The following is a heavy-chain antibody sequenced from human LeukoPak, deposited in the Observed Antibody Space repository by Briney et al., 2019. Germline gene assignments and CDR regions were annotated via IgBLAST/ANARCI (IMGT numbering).Heavy chain of an antibody. V-gene: IGHV4-39*07. CDR3: ATYSGTYSAFDI. CDR1: GGSISSSGYY. CDR2: IFYSGNT. Sequence: SETLSLTCTVSGGSISSSGYYWGWIRQPPGKGLEWIGSIFYSGNTYYNPSLKSRVAISVDTSKNHFSLRLNSVTAADTAVYYCATYSGTYSAFDIWGLGTLVTVSS. J-gene: IGHJ3*02. D-gene: IGHD1-26*01.